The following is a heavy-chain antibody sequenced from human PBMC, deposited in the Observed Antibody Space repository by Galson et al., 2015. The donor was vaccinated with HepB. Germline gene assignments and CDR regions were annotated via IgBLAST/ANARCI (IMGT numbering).Heavy chain of an antibody. CDR2: ISSNGGST. J-gene: IGHJ3*02. CDR1: GFTFSSYA. D-gene: IGHD2-21*02. CDR3: VKAGPIVVVTAIPVRETDAFDI. V-gene: IGHV3-64D*06. Sequence: SLRLSCAAPGFTFSSYAMHWVRQAPGKGLEYVSAISSNGGSTYYADSVKGRFTISRDNSKNTLYLQMSSLRAEDTALYYCVKAGPIVVVTAIPVRETDAFDIWGQGTMVTVSS.